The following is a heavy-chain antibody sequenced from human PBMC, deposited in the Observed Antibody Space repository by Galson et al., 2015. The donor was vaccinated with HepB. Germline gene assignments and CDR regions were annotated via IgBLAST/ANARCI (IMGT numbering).Heavy chain of an antibody. CDR3: VKEYYYGSGSYYNVGDY. Sequence: SLRLSCAASGFTFSSYAVHWVRQAPGKGLEYVSAISSNGGSTYYADSVKGRFTISRDNSKNTLYLQMSSLRAEDTAVYYCVKEYYYGSGSYYNVGDYWGQGTLVTVSS. V-gene: IGHV3-64D*06. J-gene: IGHJ4*02. CDR1: GFTFSSYA. D-gene: IGHD3-10*01. CDR2: ISSNGGST.